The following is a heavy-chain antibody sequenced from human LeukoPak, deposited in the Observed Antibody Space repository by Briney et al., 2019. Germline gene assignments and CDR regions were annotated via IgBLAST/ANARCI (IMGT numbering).Heavy chain of an antibody. Sequence: SETLSLTCTVSGGSISSGDYYWSWIRQPPGKGLEWIGYIYYSGSTYYNPSLKGRVTISVDTSKNQFSLKLSSVTAADTAVYYCARVAAYSGYDPHYFDYWGQGTLVTVSS. CDR1: GGSISSGDYY. CDR2: IYYSGST. J-gene: IGHJ4*02. CDR3: ARVAAYSGYDPHYFDY. D-gene: IGHD5-12*01. V-gene: IGHV4-30-4*01.